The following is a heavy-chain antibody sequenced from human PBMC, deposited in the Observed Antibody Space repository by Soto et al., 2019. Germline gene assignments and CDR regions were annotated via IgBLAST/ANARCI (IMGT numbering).Heavy chain of an antibody. CDR3: ARAAGDGAFDI. J-gene: IGHJ3*02. CDR1: GGSISSGGYS. CDR2: IYHSGST. V-gene: IGHV4-30-2*01. Sequence: PSETLSLTCAVSGGSISSGGYSWSWIRQPPGKGLEWIGYIYHSGSTYYNPSLKSRVTISVDRSKNQFSLKLSSVTAADTAVYYCARAAGDGAFDIWGQGTMVTVSS. D-gene: IGHD7-27*01.